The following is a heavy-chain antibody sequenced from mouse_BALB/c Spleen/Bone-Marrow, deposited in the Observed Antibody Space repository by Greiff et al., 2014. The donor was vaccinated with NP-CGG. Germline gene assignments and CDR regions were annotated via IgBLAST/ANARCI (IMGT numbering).Heavy chain of an antibody. CDR3: ARHHRYAYYFDY. V-gene: IGHV1S130*01. J-gene: IGHJ2*01. CDR2: IHPNSGNT. Sequence: VQLQESGSVLVRPGASVKLSCKASGYTSTNSWIHWAKQRPGQGLEWIGEIHPNSGNTNYNEKFKGKVTLTADISSSTAYVDLSSLTSEDSAVYYCARHHRYAYYFDYWGQGTTLTVSS. CDR1: GYTSTNSW. D-gene: IGHD2-14*01.